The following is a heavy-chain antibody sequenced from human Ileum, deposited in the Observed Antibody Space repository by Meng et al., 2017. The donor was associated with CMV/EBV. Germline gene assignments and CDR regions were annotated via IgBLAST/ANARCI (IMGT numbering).Heavy chain of an antibody. V-gene: IGHV4-30-4*08. D-gene: IGHD3-16*01. CDR2: IFYSGST. Sequence: ISRGDYNWNWIRQSPGRGLEWIGYIFYSGSTLYNPSLKSRLLISVDPSKAHFSLRLTSMTVADTAVYYCARAPTCLGTHHRSPWFDPSRPGTLVTVSS. J-gene: IGHJ5*02. CDR3: ARAPTCLGTHHRSPWFDP. CDR1: ISRGDYN.